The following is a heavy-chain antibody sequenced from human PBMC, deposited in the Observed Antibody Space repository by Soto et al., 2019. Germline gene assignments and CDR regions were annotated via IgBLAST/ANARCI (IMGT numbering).Heavy chain of an antibody. CDR1: GGTFSSYA. J-gene: IGHJ3*02. V-gene: IGHV1-69*13. CDR2: IIPIFGTA. D-gene: IGHD6-19*01. Sequence: WASVKVSCKASGGTFSSYAISWVRQAPGQGLEWMGGIIPIFGTANYAQKFQGRVTITADESTSTAYMELSSLRSEDTAVYYCAREYPPPEQWPAPNAFDIWGQGTMVTVSS. CDR3: AREYPPPEQWPAPNAFDI.